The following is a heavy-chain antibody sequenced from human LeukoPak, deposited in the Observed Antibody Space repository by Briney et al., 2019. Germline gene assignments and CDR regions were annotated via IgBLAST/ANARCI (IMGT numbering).Heavy chain of an antibody. CDR1: GFTFSSYS. V-gene: IGHV3-48*02. CDR2: IRTSGGVV. Sequence: GGSLRLSCAASGFTFSSYSMNWVRQAPGKGLEWISYIRTSGGVVSYTDSVRGRFTISTDSAKNSLYLQMNSLRDDDTAVYYCVRDQFYAFDVWGQGTMVTVSS. J-gene: IGHJ3*01. CDR3: VRDQFYAFDV.